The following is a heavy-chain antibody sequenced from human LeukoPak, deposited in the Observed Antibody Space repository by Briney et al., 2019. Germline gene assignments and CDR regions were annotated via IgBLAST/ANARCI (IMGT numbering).Heavy chain of an antibody. CDR3: AELGITMIGGV. CDR1: GFTFSSYE. Sequence: HSGGSLRLSCAASGFTFSSYEMNWVRQAPGKGLEWVSSSGSTIYYADSVKGRFTISRDNAKNSLYLQMNSLRAEDTAVYYCAELGITMIGGVWGKGTTVTISS. J-gene: IGHJ6*04. D-gene: IGHD3-10*02. CDR2: SSGSTI. V-gene: IGHV3-48*03.